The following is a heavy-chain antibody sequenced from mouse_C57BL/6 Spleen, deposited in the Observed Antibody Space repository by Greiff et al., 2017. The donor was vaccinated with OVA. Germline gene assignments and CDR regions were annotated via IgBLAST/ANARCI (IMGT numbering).Heavy chain of an antibody. CDR2: ISSGSSTI. CDR3: AITTVVEGYFDV. CDR1: GFTFSDYG. V-gene: IGHV5-17*01. J-gene: IGHJ1*03. D-gene: IGHD1-1*01. Sequence: EVMLVESGGGLVKPGGSLKLSCAASGFTFSDYGMHWVRQAPEKGLEWVAYISSGSSTIYYADTVKGRFTISRDNAKNTLFLQMTSLRSEDTAMYYCAITTVVEGYFDVWGTGTTVTVSS.